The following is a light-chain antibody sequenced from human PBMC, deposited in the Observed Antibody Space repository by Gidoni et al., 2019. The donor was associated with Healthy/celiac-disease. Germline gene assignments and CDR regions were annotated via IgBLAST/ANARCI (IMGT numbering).Light chain of an antibody. Sequence: QSALTQPRSVSGSPGQSVTIACTGTSSEVGGYNYVSWYQQHPGKAPNLMIYDVSKRPSGVPDRFSGSKSGNTASLTISGLQAEDEADYYCCSYAGSYTVVFGGGTKLTVL. CDR2: DVS. CDR1: SSEVGGYNY. CDR3: CSYAGSYTVV. J-gene: IGLJ2*01. V-gene: IGLV2-11*01.